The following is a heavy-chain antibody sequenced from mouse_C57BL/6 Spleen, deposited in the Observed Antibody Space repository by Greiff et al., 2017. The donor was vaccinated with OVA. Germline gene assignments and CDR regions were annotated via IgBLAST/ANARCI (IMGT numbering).Heavy chain of an antibody. CDR2: IYPRSGNT. Sequence: VQLQQSGAELARPGASVKLSCKASGYTFTSYGISWVKQRTGQGLEWIGEIYPRSGNTYYNEKFKGKATLTADKSSSTAYMELRSLTSEDSAVYYCARSLMVTTRDYFDYWGQGTTLTVSS. CDR3: ARSLMVTTRDYFDY. V-gene: IGHV1-81*01. CDR1: GYTFTSYG. J-gene: IGHJ2*01. D-gene: IGHD2-2*01.